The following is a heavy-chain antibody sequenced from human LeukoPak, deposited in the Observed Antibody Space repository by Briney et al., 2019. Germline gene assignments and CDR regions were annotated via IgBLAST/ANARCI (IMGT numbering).Heavy chain of an antibody. V-gene: IGHV3-43*02. CDR3: AHSGYYVSDAFDI. D-gene: IGHD3-22*01. CDR2: ISGDGGST. J-gene: IGHJ3*02. Sequence: GGSLRLSCAASGFTFDDCAMHWVRQAPGKGLEWVSLISGDGGSTYYADSVKGRFTISRDNSKNSLYLQMNSLRTEDTALYYCAHSGYYVSDAFDIWGQGTMVTVSS. CDR1: GFTFDDCA.